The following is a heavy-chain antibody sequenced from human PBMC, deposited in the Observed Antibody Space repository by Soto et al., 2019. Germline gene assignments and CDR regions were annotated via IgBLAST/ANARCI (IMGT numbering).Heavy chain of an antibody. J-gene: IGHJ4*02. CDR3: ARGAADTAMVDS. V-gene: IGHV4-59*01. Sequence: SETLSLTCTVSGGSIRSYYWTWIRQPPGKGLEWLGYIFYSGSTFYNPSLKSRVTISTHTSKSQFSMQLTSVTAADTAVYYCARGAADTAMVDSWGQGTLVTVSS. CDR2: IFYSGST. D-gene: IGHD5-18*01. CDR1: GGSIRSYY.